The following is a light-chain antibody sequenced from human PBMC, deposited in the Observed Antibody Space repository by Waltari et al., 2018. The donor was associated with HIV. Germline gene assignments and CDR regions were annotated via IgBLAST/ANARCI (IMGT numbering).Light chain of an antibody. CDR3: CSYAGSYTVV. CDR1: SSDVGGYNY. V-gene: IGLV2-11*01. Sequence: QSALTQPRSVSGSPGQSVTISYTGTSSDVGGYNYVSWYQQHPGKAPKLMVYDVGKRPSGFPDSFSGSKSRTPASLTISGLQAEEEADYYCCSYAGSYTVVFGGGTKLTVL. J-gene: IGLJ2*01. CDR2: DVG.